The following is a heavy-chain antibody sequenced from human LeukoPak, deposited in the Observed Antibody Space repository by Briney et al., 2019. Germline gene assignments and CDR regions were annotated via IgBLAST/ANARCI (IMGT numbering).Heavy chain of an antibody. CDR2: AYHSGIT. CDR3: ARGPQYERTQEFLQH. Sequence: SETLSLTCTVSGDSISSYDWSWIRQPPGKGLEWIGYAYHSGITNYNPSLKSRVTISVDTSKNQFSLKLSSVTAADTAVYYCARGPQYERTQEFLQHWGQGTLVTVSS. V-gene: IGHV4-59*12. CDR1: GDSISSYD. D-gene: IGHD1-14*01. J-gene: IGHJ1*01.